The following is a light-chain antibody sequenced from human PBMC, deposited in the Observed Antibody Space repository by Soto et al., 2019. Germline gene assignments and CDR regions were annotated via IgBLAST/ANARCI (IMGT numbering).Light chain of an antibody. Sequence: QSALTQPRSVSGSPGQAVTISCTGTSSNVGGYNYVSWYQQHPGKAPNLMIYDGSKRPSGVPDRFSGSKSANTASLISSGLQAEDEADYYWCSYAGSYTWVFGGGTKLTVL. J-gene: IGLJ3*02. CDR3: CSYAGSYTWV. CDR1: SSNVGGYNY. V-gene: IGLV2-11*01. CDR2: DGS.